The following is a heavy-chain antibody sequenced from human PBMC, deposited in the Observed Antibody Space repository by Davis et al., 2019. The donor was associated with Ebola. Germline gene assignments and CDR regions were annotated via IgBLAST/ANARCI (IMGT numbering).Heavy chain of an antibody. Sequence: GESLKISCAASGFTFSSYWMHWVRQAPGKGLVWVSCINRDGSTTTYADSVKGRFTISRDNSKNTLFLQMNSLRDEDTAIYYCAKVGYSGSREYDYWGQGALVTVSS. CDR2: INRDGSTT. V-gene: IGHV3-74*03. CDR1: GFTFSSYW. J-gene: IGHJ4*02. D-gene: IGHD1-26*01. CDR3: AKVGYSGSREYDY.